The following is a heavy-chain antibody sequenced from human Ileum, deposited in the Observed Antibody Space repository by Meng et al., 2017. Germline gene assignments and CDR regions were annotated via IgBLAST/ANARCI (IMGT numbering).Heavy chain of an antibody. V-gene: IGHV4-61*08. CDR2: AGT. CDR1: GGSVSTSDYQ. J-gene: IGHJ4*02. Sequence: QVQLQESGPGLVRPSETLSLICTVSGGSVSTSDYQWGWIRQPPGKGLEWIGYAGTNYNPSLKSRVTISVDTSKRQFSLKLTSVTAADTAVYYCARDHWGSFDYWGQGILVTVSS. CDR3: ARDHWGSFDY. D-gene: IGHD7-27*01.